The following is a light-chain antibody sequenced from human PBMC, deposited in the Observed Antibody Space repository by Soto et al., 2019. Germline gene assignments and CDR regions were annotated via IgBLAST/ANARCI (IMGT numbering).Light chain of an antibody. V-gene: IGKV3D-15*01. Sequence: DIVMTQFPATLSVSPGDSATLSCRASQSVSSSYLAWYQQKPGQAPRFLIYGASSRATGIPDRFSGSGCGTDFTLTISSLQPEDYSVYDCQQYKNWPPYTFCQGTKVDIK. CDR2: GAS. CDR3: QQYKNWPPYT. J-gene: IGKJ2*01. CDR1: QSVSSSY.